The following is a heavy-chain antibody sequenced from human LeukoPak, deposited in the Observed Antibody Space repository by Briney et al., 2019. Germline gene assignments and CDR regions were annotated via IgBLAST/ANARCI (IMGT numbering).Heavy chain of an antibody. CDR3: AISGRYYYDSSGYQSNDHYFDY. Sequence: GASVKVSCKASGYTFTGYYMHWVRQAPGQGLEWMGWINPNSGGTNYAQKFQGRVTMTRDTSISTAYMELSRLRSDDTAVYYCAISGRYYYDSSGYQSNDHYFDYWGQGTLVTVSS. D-gene: IGHD3-22*01. CDR1: GYTFTGYY. V-gene: IGHV1-2*02. J-gene: IGHJ4*02. CDR2: INPNSGGT.